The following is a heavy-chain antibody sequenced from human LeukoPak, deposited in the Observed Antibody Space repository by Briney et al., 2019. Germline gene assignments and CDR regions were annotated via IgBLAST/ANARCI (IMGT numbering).Heavy chain of an antibody. CDR2: IIPIFGTA. V-gene: IGHV1-69*01. D-gene: IGHD2-15*01. CDR1: GGTFSSYA. J-gene: IGHJ6*04. Sequence: SVKVSCKASGGTFSSYAISWVRQAPGQGLEWMGGIIPIFGTANYAQKFQGRVTITADGSTSTAYMELSSLRSEDTAVYYCARESVAVDIAVVVAAYGMDVWGKGTTVTVSS. CDR3: ARESVAVDIAVVVAAYGMDV.